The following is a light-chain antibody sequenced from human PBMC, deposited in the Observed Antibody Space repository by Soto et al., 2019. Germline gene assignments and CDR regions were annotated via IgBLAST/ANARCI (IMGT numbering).Light chain of an antibody. CDR3: QQSYSTPFT. J-gene: IGKJ2*01. CDR1: QSINSY. Sequence: DIQMTQSPSSLSASVGDRVTITCRASQSINSYLNWYQQKPGKAPKVLIYAASSLKSGVPSRFIGSGSGTDFTLTISNLQPEDFATYFCQQSYSTPFTFGQGTKLEIK. V-gene: IGKV1-39*01. CDR2: AAS.